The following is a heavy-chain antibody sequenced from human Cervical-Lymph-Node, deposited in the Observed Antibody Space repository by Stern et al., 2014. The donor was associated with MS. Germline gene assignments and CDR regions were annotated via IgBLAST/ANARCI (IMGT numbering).Heavy chain of an antibody. CDR1: GDSISSYTHY. J-gene: IGHJ4*02. D-gene: IGHD2-8*02. V-gene: IGHV4-39*01. CDR3: AKHACTGAACPFDL. CDR2: VYYRGPT. Sequence: QVQLQESGPGLVKPSETLSLTCAVSGDSISSYTHYWAWIRQPPGKGLEWIGSVYYRGPTSYTPSLKRPVTISVDTSKNPFSLGLNSVTAADTAVYYCAKHACTGAACPFDLWGQGTLVTVSS.